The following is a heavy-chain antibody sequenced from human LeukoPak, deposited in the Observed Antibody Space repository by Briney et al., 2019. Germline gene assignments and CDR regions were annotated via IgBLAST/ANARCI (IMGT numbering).Heavy chain of an antibody. J-gene: IGHJ3*02. CDR1: GGSISSSSYY. V-gene: IGHV4-39*07. CDR3: ARVVPRYYDSSGYRKDEAFDI. Sequence: PSETLSLTCTVSGGSISSSSYYWGWIRQPPGEGLEWIGYISSSGTTYYNPSLKSRVTISRDTSKNQFSLNLSSVTAADTALYYCARVVPRYYDSSGYRKDEAFDIWGQGTMVTVSS. D-gene: IGHD3-22*01. CDR2: ISSSGTT.